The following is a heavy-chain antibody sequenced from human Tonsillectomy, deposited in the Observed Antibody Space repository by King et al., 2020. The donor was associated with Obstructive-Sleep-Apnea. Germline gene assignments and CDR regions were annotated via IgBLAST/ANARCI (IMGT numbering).Heavy chain of an antibody. CDR2: ILPTLGIA. V-gene: IGHV1-69*09. Sequence: QLVQSGAEVKKPGSSVKVSCKASGGTFTRNVITWVRQAPGQGLEWMGGILPTLGIANYAQKFQGRVTITADKSTSTAYMELSSLRSDDTAVYYCAGTYSSSYNDYWGQGTLVTVSS. CDR1: GGTFTRNV. J-gene: IGHJ4*02. CDR3: AGTYSSSYNDY. D-gene: IGHD6-6*01.